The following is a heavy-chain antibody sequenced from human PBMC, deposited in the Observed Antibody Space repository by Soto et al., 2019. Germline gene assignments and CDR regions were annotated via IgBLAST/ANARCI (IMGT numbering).Heavy chain of an antibody. CDR1: GYTFTGHY. J-gene: IGHJ5*02. D-gene: IGHD5-12*01. V-gene: IGHV1-2*02. Sequence: ASVKVSCKASGYTFTGHYMHWVRQAPGQGLEWMGWVNPNNGGTNYAQKFQGRVTMTRDTSISTAYMELSRLRSNDTAVFYCARDLRFSGGLDPWGQGTLVTVSS. CDR3: ARDLRFSGGLDP. CDR2: VNPNNGGT.